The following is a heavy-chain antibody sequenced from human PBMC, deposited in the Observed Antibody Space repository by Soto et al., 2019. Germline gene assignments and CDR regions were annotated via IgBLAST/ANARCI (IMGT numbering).Heavy chain of an antibody. CDR1: GFSLSTSGVG. V-gene: IGHV2-5*02. Sequence: QITLKESGPPLVKPTQTLTLTCTFSGFSLSTSGVGVGWIRQPPGKALEWLALIYWDDDKRYSPSLKSRLTITKDTSKNQVVLTMTNMDPVDTATYYCAHSVSQAPQKQFDYWGQGTLVTVSS. J-gene: IGHJ4*02. CDR2: IYWDDDK. CDR3: AHSVSQAPQKQFDY.